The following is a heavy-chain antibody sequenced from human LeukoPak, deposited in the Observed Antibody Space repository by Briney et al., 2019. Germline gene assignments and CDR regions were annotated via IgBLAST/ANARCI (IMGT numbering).Heavy chain of an antibody. J-gene: IGHJ4*02. D-gene: IGHD3-22*01. Sequence: PSETLSLTCTVSVGSISSSSSSWGWIRQPPGKGLEWIGSVRYSRKTYYNPSLKSRVTMSLDTSKNQFSLRLTSVTAADTAVYSCARHYYDSSGLAYYFDYWGQGTLVTAAS. CDR3: ARHYYDSSGLAYYFDY. CDR1: VGSISSSSSS. CDR2: VRYSRKT. V-gene: IGHV4-39*01.